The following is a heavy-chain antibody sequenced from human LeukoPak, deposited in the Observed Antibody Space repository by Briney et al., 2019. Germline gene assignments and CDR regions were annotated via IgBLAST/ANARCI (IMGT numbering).Heavy chain of an antibody. CDR3: AKGVHSAIVVARGLEGADY. V-gene: IGHV3-7*01. D-gene: IGHD3-22*01. J-gene: IGHJ4*02. CDR1: GFTFSNYW. Sequence: GGSLRLSCAASGFTFSNYWMTWVRQAPGKGLEWVANIKQDGSGKYYVDSVKGRFTISRDNAKDSLYLQMNSLRAEDTAVYHCAKGVHSAIVVARGLEGADYWGQGTLVTVSS. CDR2: IKQDGSGK.